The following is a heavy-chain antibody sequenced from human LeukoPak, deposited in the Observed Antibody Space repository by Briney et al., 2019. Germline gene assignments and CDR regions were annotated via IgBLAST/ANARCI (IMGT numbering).Heavy chain of an antibody. CDR1: GFTFSSYS. Sequence: PGGSLRLSCAASGFTFSSYSMNWVRQAPGKGLEWVSYISSSSSTIYYADSVKGRFTISRDNAKNSLYLQMNSLRAEDTAVYYCARDLRGGKLDYWGQGNLVTVSS. CDR3: ARDLRGGKLDY. D-gene: IGHD3-16*01. J-gene: IGHJ4*02. V-gene: IGHV3-48*04. CDR2: ISSSSSTI.